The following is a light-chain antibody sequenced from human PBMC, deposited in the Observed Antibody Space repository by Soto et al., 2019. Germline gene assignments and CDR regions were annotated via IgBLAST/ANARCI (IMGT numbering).Light chain of an antibody. J-gene: IGLJ3*02. Sequence: QSVLTQPPSVSGAPGQRVTISCTESSSNIGAGYDVHWYQQLPGTAPKLLIYRNSNRPSGVPDRFSGSKSGTSASLAITGLQAEDEADYYCQSHDSSLSGWVFGGGTKLTVL. CDR2: RNS. V-gene: IGLV1-40*01. CDR3: QSHDSSLSGWV. CDR1: SSNIGAGYD.